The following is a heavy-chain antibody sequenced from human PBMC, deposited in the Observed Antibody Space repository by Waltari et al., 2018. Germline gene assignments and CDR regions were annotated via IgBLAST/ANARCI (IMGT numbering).Heavy chain of an antibody. V-gene: IGHV5-51*01. J-gene: IGHJ4*02. D-gene: IGHD4-17*01. CDR2: IYPGDSDT. Sequence: EVQLVQSGAEVTKPGESLKISCMGSGYSFTSYCIGWVRQMPGKGLECMGIIYPGDSDTRYSPSFQGQVTISADKSISTAYLQWSSLKASDTAMYYCARRRTTVTTHFDYWGQGTLVTVSS. CDR3: ARRRTTVTTHFDY. CDR1: GYSFTSYC.